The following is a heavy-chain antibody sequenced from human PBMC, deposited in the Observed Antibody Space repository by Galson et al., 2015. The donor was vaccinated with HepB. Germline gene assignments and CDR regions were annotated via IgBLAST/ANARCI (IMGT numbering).Heavy chain of an antibody. D-gene: IGHD4-11*01. CDR1: GYSFENYW. CDR3: VRHNDFSNRPQYSYQSAMDV. J-gene: IGHJ6*02. V-gene: IGHV5-51*01. Sequence: QSGAEVKKPGESLKISCTGFGYSFENYWIGWVRQMPGTGLEWMGVIYPGDSDVRYSPSFQGQAIISADKSTNTAYLRWTRLKASDTAMYYCVRHNDFSNRPQYSYQSAMDVWGQGTRVTVSS. CDR2: IYPGDSDV.